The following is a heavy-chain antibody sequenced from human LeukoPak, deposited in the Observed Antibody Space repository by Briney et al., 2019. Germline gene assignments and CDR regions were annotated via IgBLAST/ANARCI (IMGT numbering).Heavy chain of an antibody. J-gene: IGHJ3*02. D-gene: IGHD3-22*01. Sequence: SETLSLTCTVSGYSISSGYYWGWIRQPPGKGLEWIGSIYHSGSTYYNPSLKSRVTISVDTSKNQFSLKLSSVTAADTAVYYCARMKYYYDSSGYYLSAFDIWGQGTMVTVSS. V-gene: IGHV4-38-2*02. CDR1: GYSISSGYY. CDR3: ARMKYYYDSSGYYLSAFDI. CDR2: IYHSGST.